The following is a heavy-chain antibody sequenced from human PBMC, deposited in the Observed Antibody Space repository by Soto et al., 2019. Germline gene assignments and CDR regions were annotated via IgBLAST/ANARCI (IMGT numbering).Heavy chain of an antibody. J-gene: IGHJ6*02. Sequence: QVQLVQSGAEVKKPGASVKVSCKASGYTFTSYGISWVRQAPGQGLEWMGWISAYNGNTNYAQKLQGRVTMTTDTSTITAYMELRSLRSDDTAVYYCARDQVGATPYYYYYYGMDVWGQGTTVTVSS. CDR1: GYTFTSYG. CDR3: ARDQVGATPYYYYYYGMDV. CDR2: ISAYNGNT. D-gene: IGHD1-26*01. V-gene: IGHV1-18*01.